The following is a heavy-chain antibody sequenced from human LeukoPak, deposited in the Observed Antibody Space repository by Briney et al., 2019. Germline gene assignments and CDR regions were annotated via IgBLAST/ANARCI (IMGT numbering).Heavy chain of an antibody. CDR3: ARDRPVGPYYYDSSGYIY. V-gene: IGHV3-48*03. Sequence: GGSLRLSCAASGFTFSSYEMNWVRQAPGQGLEWVSYISSSGSTIYYADSVKGRFTISRDNAKNSLYLQMNSLRAEDTAVYYCARDRPVGPYYYDSSGYIYWGQGTLVTVSS. CDR2: ISSSGSTI. D-gene: IGHD3-22*01. CDR1: GFTFSSYE. J-gene: IGHJ4*02.